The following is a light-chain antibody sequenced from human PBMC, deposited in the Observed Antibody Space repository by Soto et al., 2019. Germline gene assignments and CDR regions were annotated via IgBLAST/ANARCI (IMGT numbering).Light chain of an antibody. CDR2: GAS. CDR1: QTIDNNH. J-gene: IGKJ3*01. Sequence: EIVLTQSPGTLSLSPGERATLSCRASQTIDNNHLAWYQQKPGQAPRLPFYGASTRATGIPDRFSGSGSGADFTLTISRLEPDDFAVYYCQQYVWSPPFTFGPGTKVDIK. V-gene: IGKV3-20*01. CDR3: QQYVWSPPFT.